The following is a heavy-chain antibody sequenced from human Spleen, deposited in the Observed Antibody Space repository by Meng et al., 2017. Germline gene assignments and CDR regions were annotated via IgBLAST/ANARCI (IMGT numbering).Heavy chain of an antibody. Sequence: GESLKISCAASGFTFNNYWMSWVRQAPGKGLEWVANIKQDGSQKYYVDSVEGRFTVSRDSAKSSLYLQMNSLRAEDTAVYYCARGVAAMWGYAFDIWGQGTMVTVSS. CDR3: ARGVAAMWGYAFDI. CDR2: IKQDGSQK. J-gene: IGHJ3*02. CDR1: GFTFNNYW. V-gene: IGHV3-7*01. D-gene: IGHD2-2*01.